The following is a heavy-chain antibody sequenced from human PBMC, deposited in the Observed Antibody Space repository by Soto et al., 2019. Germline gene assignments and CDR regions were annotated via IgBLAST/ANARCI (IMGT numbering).Heavy chain of an antibody. CDR1: GFTFGNFV. V-gene: IGHV3-23*01. CDR2: ITETGGDT. CDR3: TKASSDRNHMEV. J-gene: IGHJ6*02. Sequence: PGGSLRLSCAASGFTFGNFVMRWVRQTPGKGLEWVSTITETGGDTYYTDSVKGRCTISRDNSKNTLYLQMTSLRAEDTALYYCTKASSDRNHMEVWGPGTTVTVSS.